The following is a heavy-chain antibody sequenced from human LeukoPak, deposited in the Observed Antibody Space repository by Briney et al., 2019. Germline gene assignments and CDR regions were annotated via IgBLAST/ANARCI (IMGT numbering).Heavy chain of an antibody. Sequence: ASVKVSCRASGYTFTTYYMHWVRQAPEQGLEWRGIINPSSGSTSYAQKFQGRVTMTRDTSTSTVYMELSSLRSEDTAIYYCARVLGAHRYGSIDHWGQGTLVTVSS. V-gene: IGHV1-46*01. CDR1: GYTFTTYY. J-gene: IGHJ4*02. CDR2: INPSSGST. D-gene: IGHD5-18*01. CDR3: ARVLGAHRYGSIDH.